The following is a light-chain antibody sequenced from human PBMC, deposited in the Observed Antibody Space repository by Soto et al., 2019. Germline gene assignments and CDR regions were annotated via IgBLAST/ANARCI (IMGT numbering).Light chain of an antibody. J-gene: IGKJ1*01. CDR2: GAS. CDR1: QSVSSSY. Sequence: EIVFKQSPCALPLSPGERATLSCRASQSVSSSYLAWYHQKPGQAPRLLIYGASSRAPGIPDRFSGSGSGTEFTLPISRLEPPGFSANYYWQYSSRTPWTFGQGTKVDIK. CDR3: WQYSSRTPWT. V-gene: IGKV3-20*01.